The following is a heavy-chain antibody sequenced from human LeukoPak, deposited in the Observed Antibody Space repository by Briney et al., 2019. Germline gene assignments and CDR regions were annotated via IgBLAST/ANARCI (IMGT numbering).Heavy chain of an antibody. D-gene: IGHD5-18*01. CDR3: ARDLGPPTAMVDY. CDR2: IYYSGST. V-gene: IGHV4-61*01. CDR1: GGSFSSDSYY. J-gene: IGHJ4*02. Sequence: PSETLSLTCTVSGGSFSSDSYYWSWIRQPPGKGLEGIGYIYYSGSTNYNPSLKSRVTISVDTSKNQFSLKLSSVTAADTAVYYCARDLGPPTAMVDYWGQGTLVTVSS.